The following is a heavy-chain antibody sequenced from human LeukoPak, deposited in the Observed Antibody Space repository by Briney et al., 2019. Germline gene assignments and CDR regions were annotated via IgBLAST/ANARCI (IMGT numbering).Heavy chain of an antibody. D-gene: IGHD3-16*01. CDR1: GFTFSTYW. CDR3: ARVRWGGLYYFDY. CDR2: IDHDGINT. Sequence: PGGSLRLSCAASGFTFSTYWMHWVRQAPGKGLVWVSRIDHDGINTYYADSVKGRFTISRDNAKNTLYLQMNSLRAEDTAVYYCARVRWGGLYYFDYWGQGTLVTVSS. J-gene: IGHJ4*02. V-gene: IGHV3-74*01.